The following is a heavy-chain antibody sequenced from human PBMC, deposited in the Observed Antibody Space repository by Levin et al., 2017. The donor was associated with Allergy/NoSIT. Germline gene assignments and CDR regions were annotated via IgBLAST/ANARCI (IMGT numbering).Heavy chain of an antibody. CDR2: INHSGST. Sequence: SQTLSLTCAVYGGSFSGYYWSWIRQPPGKGLEWIGEINHSGSTNYNPSLKSRVTISVDTSKNQFSLKLSSVTAADTAVYYCARGLRKFGLRFLEWSHIHFDYWGQGTLVTVSS. CDR1: GGSFSGYY. CDR3: ARGLRKFGLRFLEWSHIHFDY. V-gene: IGHV4-34*01. J-gene: IGHJ4*02. D-gene: IGHD3-3*01.